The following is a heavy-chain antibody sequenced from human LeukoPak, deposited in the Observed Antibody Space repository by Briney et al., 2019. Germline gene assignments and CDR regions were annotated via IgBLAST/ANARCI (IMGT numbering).Heavy chain of an antibody. CDR2: VNPNGGNT. V-gene: IGHV1-8*01. CDR3: ARSRAVAGTQSDNYYYYYGMDV. Sequence: EASVKVSCKASGYAFTSYDINWVRQATGQGLEWMGWVNPNGGNTGYVQKFQGRVTMTRSTSISTAYMELSSLSTEDTAVYYCARSRAVAGTQSDNYYYYYGMDVWGQGTTVTVSS. CDR1: GYAFTSYD. J-gene: IGHJ6*02. D-gene: IGHD6-19*01.